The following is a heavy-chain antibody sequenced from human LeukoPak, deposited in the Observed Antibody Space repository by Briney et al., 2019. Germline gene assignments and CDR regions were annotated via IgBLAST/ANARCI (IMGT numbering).Heavy chain of an antibody. D-gene: IGHD6-19*01. Sequence: SETLSLTCAVYGGSFSGYYWSWIRQPPGKGLEWIGEINHSGSTNYNPSLKSRVTISVDTSKNQFSLKLSSVTAADTAVYYCVRGRYSSGWYKEKTWFDPWGQGTLVTVSS. J-gene: IGHJ5*02. CDR1: GGSFSGYY. CDR2: INHSGST. CDR3: VRGRYSSGWYKEKTWFDP. V-gene: IGHV4-34*01.